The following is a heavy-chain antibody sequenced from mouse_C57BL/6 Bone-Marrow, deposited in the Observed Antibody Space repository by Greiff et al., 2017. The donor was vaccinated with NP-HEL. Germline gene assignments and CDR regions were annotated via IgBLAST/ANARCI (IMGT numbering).Heavy chain of an antibody. CDR3: AMIYYGNPYAMDY. CDR2: ISYDGSN. D-gene: IGHD2-1*01. CDR1: GYSITSGYY. Sequence: ESGPGLVKPSQSLSLTCSVTGYSITSGYYWNWIRQFPGNKLEWMGYISYDGSNNYNPSLKNRISITRDTSKNQFFLKLNSVTTEDTATYYCAMIYYGNPYAMDYWGQGTSVTVSS. V-gene: IGHV3-6*01. J-gene: IGHJ4*01.